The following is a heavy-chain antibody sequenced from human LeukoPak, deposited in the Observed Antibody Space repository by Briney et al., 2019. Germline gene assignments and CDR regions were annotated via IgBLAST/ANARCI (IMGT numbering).Heavy chain of an antibody. D-gene: IGHD2-15*01. CDR2: INHSGST. J-gene: IGHJ4*02. CDR3: ARAGGYCSGGSCYS. CDR1: GGSFSGYY. Sequence: TSETLSLTCAVYGGSFSGYYWSWIRQPPGKGLEWIGEINHSGSTNYNPSLKSRVTISVDTSKNQFSLKLSSVTAADTAVYYCARAGGYCSGGSCYSWGQGTLVTVPS. V-gene: IGHV4-34*01.